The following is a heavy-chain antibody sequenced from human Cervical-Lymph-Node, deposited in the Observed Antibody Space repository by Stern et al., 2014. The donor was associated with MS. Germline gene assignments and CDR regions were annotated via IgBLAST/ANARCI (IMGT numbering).Heavy chain of an antibody. CDR3: AREHTAMGFGF. V-gene: IGHV1-46*04. CDR1: GYTFINFY. J-gene: IGHJ4*02. Sequence: QMQLVQSGAEVKKPGASVKVSCTATGYTFINFYLHWVRQAPGQMLEWMGIINPSDGRTTYAQTLQGRVTMTRDPSTRKFYIELGSLRSEDTAVYYCAREHTAMGFGFWGQGTLVTVSS. CDR2: INPSDGRT. D-gene: IGHD5-18*01.